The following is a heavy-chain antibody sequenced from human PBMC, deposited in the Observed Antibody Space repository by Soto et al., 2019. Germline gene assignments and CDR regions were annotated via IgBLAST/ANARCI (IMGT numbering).Heavy chain of an antibody. V-gene: IGHV1-8*01. Sequence: QVQLVQSGAEVKKPGASVKVSCKAAGYTFTSYAINWVRQATGQGLEWMGWMNPNSGNTGYAQKFQGRVTMTRNTSRSTAYMELSSLRSEDTAVYYCARGNTVAGANWFDPWGQGTLVTVSS. CDR2: MNPNSGNT. CDR3: ARGNTVAGANWFDP. CDR1: GYTFTSYA. D-gene: IGHD6-19*01. J-gene: IGHJ5*02.